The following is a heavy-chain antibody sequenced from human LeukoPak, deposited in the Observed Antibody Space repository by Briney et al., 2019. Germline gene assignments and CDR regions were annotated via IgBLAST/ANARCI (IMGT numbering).Heavy chain of an antibody. D-gene: IGHD3-10*01. V-gene: IGHV4-59*01. Sequence: SETLSLTCTVSGGSISSYYWSWIRQPPGKGLEWIGYIYYSGSTYYADSVKGRFTISRDNSKNSLYLQMNSLRAEDTALYYCAKDIGGSGSQYMDVWGKGTTVTVSS. CDR1: GGSISSYY. CDR2: IYYSGST. J-gene: IGHJ6*03. CDR3: AKDIGGSGSQYMDV.